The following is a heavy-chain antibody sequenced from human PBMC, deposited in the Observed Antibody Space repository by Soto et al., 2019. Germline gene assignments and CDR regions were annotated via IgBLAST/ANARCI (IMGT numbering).Heavy chain of an antibody. V-gene: IGHV3-30*18. CDR1: VFTFRSSG. J-gene: IGHJ4*02. CDR3: AKLPPKEDDYVWGTLDFAY. CDR2: ISDDGSNK. Sequence: PVGSLRLSCATSVFTFRSSGMHCVRHSPGKSLEWVAVISDDGSNKYYADSVKGRFTISRDNSKNTLYLQMNSLRAEDTAVYYCAKLPPKEDDYVWGTLDFAYWDPVTLHTVS. D-gene: IGHD3-16*01.